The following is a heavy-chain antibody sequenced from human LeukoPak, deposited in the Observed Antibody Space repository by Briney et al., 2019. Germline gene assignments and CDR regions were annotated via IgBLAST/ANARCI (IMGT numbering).Heavy chain of an antibody. CDR2: ISAYNGNT. CDR1: GYTFTSYG. Sequence: ASVKVSCKASGYTFTSYGISWVRQAPGQGLEWMGWISAYNGNTNYAQKLQGRVTMTTDTSTSTAYMELRSLRSDATAVYYCARDSIAAAGIFYYGMDVWGQGTTVTVSS. D-gene: IGHD6-13*01. V-gene: IGHV1-18*01. J-gene: IGHJ6*02. CDR3: ARDSIAAAGIFYYGMDV.